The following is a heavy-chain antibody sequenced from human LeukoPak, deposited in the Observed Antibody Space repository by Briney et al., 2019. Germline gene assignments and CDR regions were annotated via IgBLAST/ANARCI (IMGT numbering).Heavy chain of an antibody. CDR3: ARGSPYYYGSGRSRAFDI. CDR2: ISYDGSNK. CDR1: GFTFSRYG. Sequence: PGGSLRLSCAASGFTFSRYGMHWVRQAPGKGPEWAAVISYDGSNKYYADSVKGRFTISRDNSKNTLYLQMNSLRAEDTAVYYCARGSPYYYGSGRSRAFDIWGQGTMVTVSS. J-gene: IGHJ3*02. V-gene: IGHV3-30*03. D-gene: IGHD3-10*01.